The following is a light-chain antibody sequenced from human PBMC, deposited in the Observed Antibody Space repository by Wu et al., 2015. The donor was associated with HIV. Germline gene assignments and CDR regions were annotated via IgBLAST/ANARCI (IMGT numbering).Light chain of an antibody. J-gene: IGKJ4*01. CDR2: GAS. Sequence: EIVMTQSPVTLSVSPGERATLSCRASQDVDSNLAWYQQKPGQAPRLLIYGASTRAAGIAARFSGSGSGTEFTLTITSMQSRSILLIYYCQQYNQWRTFGGGPRWRSN. V-gene: IGKV3-15*01. CDR1: QDVDSN. CDR3: QQYNQWRT.